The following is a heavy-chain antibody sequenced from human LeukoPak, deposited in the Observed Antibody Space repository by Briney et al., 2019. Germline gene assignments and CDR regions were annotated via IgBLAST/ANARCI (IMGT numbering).Heavy chain of an antibody. Sequence: PSETLSLTCTVSGGSISSSGYCWGWIRQPPGKGLEWIGSIDYSGNTNYNPSLKSRVTIAVDMSKNQFSLKLSSVTAADTAVYYCARDEYSSSWTGGAGYWGQGTLVTVSS. D-gene: IGHD6-13*01. V-gene: IGHV4-39*07. CDR3: ARDEYSSSWTGGAGY. CDR1: GGSISSSGYC. J-gene: IGHJ4*02. CDR2: IDYSGNT.